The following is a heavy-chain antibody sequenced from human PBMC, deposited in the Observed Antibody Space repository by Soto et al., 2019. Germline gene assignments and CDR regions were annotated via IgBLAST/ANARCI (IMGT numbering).Heavy chain of an antibody. CDR2: IIPIFGTA. Sequence: SVKVSCKASGGTFSSYAISWVRQAPGQGLEWMGGIIPIFGTANYAQKFQGRVTITADESTSTAYMELSSLRSEDTAVYYCAREIQQYYDFWSGYYRFLKANYYYYAMDAWGQGPTVTVSS. D-gene: IGHD3-3*01. CDR3: AREIQQYYDFWSGYYRFLKANYYYYAMDA. CDR1: GGTFSSYA. J-gene: IGHJ6*02. V-gene: IGHV1-69*13.